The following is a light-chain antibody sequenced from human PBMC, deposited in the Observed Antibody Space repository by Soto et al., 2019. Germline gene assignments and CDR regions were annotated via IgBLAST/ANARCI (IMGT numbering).Light chain of an antibody. CDR2: SNK. Sequence: QSVLTQPPSASGTPGQRVTISCSGSTSNIGSNTVHWYQQLPGTAPKLLIYSNKQRPSGVPDRFSRSKSGTSASLAISGLQSEDEADYYCAAWDDSLNGQVFGTGTKVTVL. CDR1: TSNIGSNT. CDR3: AAWDDSLNGQV. J-gene: IGLJ1*01. V-gene: IGLV1-44*01.